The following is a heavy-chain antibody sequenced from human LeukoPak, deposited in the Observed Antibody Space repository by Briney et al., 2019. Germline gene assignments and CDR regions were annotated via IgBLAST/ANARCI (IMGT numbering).Heavy chain of an antibody. D-gene: IGHD2-8*01. CDR2: INSDGSST. V-gene: IGHV3-74*01. CDR3: ARDRGYAIDY. Sequence: PGGSLRLSCATSGFTFNIYWMHWVRQAPGKGLVWVSRINSDGSSTRYADSVKGRVTISRDNAKNTLYLQVNSLRAEDTAVYYCARDRGYAIDYWGQGTLVTVSS. J-gene: IGHJ4*02. CDR1: GFTFNIYW.